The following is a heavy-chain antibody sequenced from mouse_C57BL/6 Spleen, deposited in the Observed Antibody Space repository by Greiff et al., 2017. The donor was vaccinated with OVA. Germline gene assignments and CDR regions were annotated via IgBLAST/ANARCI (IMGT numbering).Heavy chain of an antibody. Sequence: QVQLKQSGPELVKPGASVKISCKASGYAFSSSWMNWVKQRPGKGLDWIGRISPGDGDTNYNGQFKGKATLTADKSSSTAYMQLSSLKSEDSAVYFCARSGKGYDYSAWFAYWGQGTLVTVSA. J-gene: IGHJ3*01. D-gene: IGHD2-4*01. CDR2: ISPGDGDT. CDR3: ARSGKGYDYSAWFAY. CDR1: GYAFSSSW. V-gene: IGHV1-82*01.